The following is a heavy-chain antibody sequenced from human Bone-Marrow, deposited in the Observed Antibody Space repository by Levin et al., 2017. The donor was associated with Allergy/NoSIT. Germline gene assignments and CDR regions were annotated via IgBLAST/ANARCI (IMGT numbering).Heavy chain of an antibody. CDR3: ARHNWTTGGPFDY. D-gene: IGHD1-1*01. CDR1: GGSFSGYY. V-gene: IGHV4-34*01. CDR2: INHSGST. J-gene: IGHJ4*02. Sequence: SETLSLTCAVYGGSFSGYYWSWIRQPPGKGLEWIGEINHSGSTNYNPSLKSRVTISVDTSKNQFSLKLSSVTAADTAVYYCARHNWTTGGPFDYWGQGTLVTVSS.